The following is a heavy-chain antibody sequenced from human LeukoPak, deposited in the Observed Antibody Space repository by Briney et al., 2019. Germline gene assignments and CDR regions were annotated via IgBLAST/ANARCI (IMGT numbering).Heavy chain of an antibody. V-gene: IGHV1-2*02. CDR2: INPNSGGT. D-gene: IGHD5-12*01. J-gene: IGHJ4*02. CDR1: GYTFTSYY. Sequence: GASVKVSCKASGYTFTSYYMHWVRQAPGQGLEWMGWINPNSGGTNYAQKFQGRVTMTRDTSISTAYMELSRLRSDDTAVYYCARGNIVATNIIDYWGQGTLVTVSS. CDR3: ARGNIVATNIIDY.